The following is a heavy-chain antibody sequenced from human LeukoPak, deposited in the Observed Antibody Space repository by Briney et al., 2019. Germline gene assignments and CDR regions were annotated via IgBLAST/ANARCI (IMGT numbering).Heavy chain of an antibody. CDR3: ATTLGSGWKFDY. CDR1: GFTFRNYG. D-gene: IGHD6-19*01. CDR2: ISYDGSNK. J-gene: IGHJ4*02. Sequence: PGGSLRLSCAASGFTFRNYGIHWVRQAPGKGLEWVAVISYDGSNKYADSVKGRFTISRDNSKNTLYLQMNSLRAEDTAVYYCATTLGSGWKFDYWGQGTLVTVSS. V-gene: IGHV3-30*03.